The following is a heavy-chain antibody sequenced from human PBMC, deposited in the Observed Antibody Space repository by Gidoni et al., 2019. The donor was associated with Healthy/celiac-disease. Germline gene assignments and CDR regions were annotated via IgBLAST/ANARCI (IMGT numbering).Heavy chain of an antibody. CDR2: ISYVGSNK. CDR1: GFTFSSYA. CDR3: ARQTRSTSGGLDY. D-gene: IGHD2-2*01. Sequence: QVQLVESGGGVVQPGRSLRLSCAASGFTFSSYAMHWVRQAPGKGLEWVAVISYVGSNKYYADSVKGRFTISRDNSKNTLYLQMNSLRAEDTAVYYCARQTRSTSGGLDYWGQGTLVTVSS. J-gene: IGHJ4*02. V-gene: IGHV3-30*04.